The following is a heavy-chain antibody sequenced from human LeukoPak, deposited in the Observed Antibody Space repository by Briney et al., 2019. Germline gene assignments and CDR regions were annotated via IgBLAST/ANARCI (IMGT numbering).Heavy chain of an antibody. D-gene: IGHD2-15*01. CDR1: GFTFDDYA. J-gene: IGHJ4*02. Sequence: GGSLRLSCAASGFTFDDYAMHWVRQAPGKGLEWVSGISWNSGSIGYADSVKGRFTISRDNAKNSLYLQMNSLRAEDTALYYCARAPAEGCSGGSCYYFDYWGQGTLVTVSS. V-gene: IGHV3-9*01. CDR3: ARAPAEGCSGGSCYYFDY. CDR2: ISWNSGSI.